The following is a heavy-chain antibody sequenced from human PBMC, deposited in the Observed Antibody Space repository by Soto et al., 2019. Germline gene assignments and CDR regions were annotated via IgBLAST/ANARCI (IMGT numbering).Heavy chain of an antibody. Sequence: SETLSLTCTVSDGSISSYYWSWIRQPPGKGLEWIGYIYYSGSTNYNPSLKSRVTISVDTSKNQFSLKLSSVTAADTAVYYCAREYAYYDSSGYSNWFDPWGQGTLVTVSS. J-gene: IGHJ5*02. CDR2: IYYSGST. CDR1: DGSISSYY. V-gene: IGHV4-59*01. D-gene: IGHD3-22*01. CDR3: AREYAYYDSSGYSNWFDP.